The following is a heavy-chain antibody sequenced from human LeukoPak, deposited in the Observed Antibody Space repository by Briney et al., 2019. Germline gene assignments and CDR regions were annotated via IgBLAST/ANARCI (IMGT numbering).Heavy chain of an antibody. CDR3: ARDGAAMARYYGMDV. CDR1: GYTFTSYA. V-gene: IGHV7-4-1*02. J-gene: IGHJ6*02. D-gene: IGHD5-18*01. CDR2: INTNTGNP. Sequence: GASVKVSCKASGYTFTSYAMNWVRQAPGQGLEWMGWINTNTGNPTYAQGFTGRFVFSLDTSVSTAYLQISSLKAEDTAVYYCARDGAAMARYYGMDVWGQGTTVTVSS.